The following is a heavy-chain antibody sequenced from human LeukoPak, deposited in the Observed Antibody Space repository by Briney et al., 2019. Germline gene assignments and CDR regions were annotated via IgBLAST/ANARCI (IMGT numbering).Heavy chain of an antibody. CDR2: IWYDGGNK. J-gene: IGHJ6*04. CDR1: GFTFSSYG. D-gene: IGHD2-2*01. Sequence: PGGSLRLSCAASGFTFSSYGMHWVRQAPGKGLEWVAVIWYDGGNKYYADSVKGRFTISRDNSKNTLYLQMNSLRAEDTAVYYCAREKIVVVPAATGYYYYYYGMDVWGKGTTVTVSS. V-gene: IGHV3-33*01. CDR3: AREKIVVVPAATGYYYYYYGMDV.